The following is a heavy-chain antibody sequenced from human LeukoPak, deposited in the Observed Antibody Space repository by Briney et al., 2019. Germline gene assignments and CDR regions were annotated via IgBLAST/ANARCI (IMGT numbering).Heavy chain of an antibody. CDR1: GFTLSSYA. D-gene: IGHD6-19*01. CDR2: ISYDGSNK. Sequence: GGSLRLSCAASGFTLSSYAMYWVRQAPGKGLEWVASISYDGSNKYYADSVKGRFTISRDKSKHTLYLQMNSLRAEDTAVYHCARDMSSDWDYYYYYGMDVWGQGTTVTVSS. J-gene: IGHJ6*02. V-gene: IGHV3-30-3*01. CDR3: ARDMSSDWDYYYYYGMDV.